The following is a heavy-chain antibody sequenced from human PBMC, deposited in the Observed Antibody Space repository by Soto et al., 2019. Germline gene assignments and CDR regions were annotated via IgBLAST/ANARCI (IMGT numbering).Heavy chain of an antibody. J-gene: IGHJ4*02. Sequence: PGGSLRLSCAASGFTFSSYAMSWVRQAPGKGLEWVSAISGSGGSTYYADSVKGRFTISRDNSKNTLYLQMDSLRAEDTAVYYCAKWKRYCSSTSCHRLDYWGQGTLVTVSS. D-gene: IGHD2-2*01. CDR2: ISGSGGST. CDR1: GFTFSSYA. V-gene: IGHV3-23*01. CDR3: AKWKRYCSSTSCHRLDY.